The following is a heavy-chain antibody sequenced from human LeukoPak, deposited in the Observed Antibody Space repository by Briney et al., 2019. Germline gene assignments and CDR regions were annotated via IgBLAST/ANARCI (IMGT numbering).Heavy chain of an antibody. J-gene: IGHJ4*02. CDR3: AKERDWNYGGYFDY. CDR2: NSGSGGST. D-gene: IGHD1-7*01. CDR1: GFTFSSYA. V-gene: IGHV3-23*01. Sequence: VGSLRLSCAASGFTFSSYAMSWVRQAPGKGLEWVSANSGSGGSTYYADSVKGRFTISRDNSNNTLYLQMNSLRAEDTAVYYCAKERDWNYGGYFDYWGQGTLVTVSS.